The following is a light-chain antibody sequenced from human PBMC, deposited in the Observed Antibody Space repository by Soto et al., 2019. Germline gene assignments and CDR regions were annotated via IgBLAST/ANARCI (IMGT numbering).Light chain of an antibody. CDR2: GAS. J-gene: IGKJ4*01. CDR3: QHYDNTPLT. CDR1: QSVNRRN. V-gene: IGKV3-20*01. Sequence: EVVLTQSPGTLSLSPGERAILSCRASQSVNRRNLAWYQHKHGQAPRLLISGASNRATGIPDRFSGSGSGTDFTLIINRLEAEDFAVYYCQHYDNTPLTFGGGTKVEI.